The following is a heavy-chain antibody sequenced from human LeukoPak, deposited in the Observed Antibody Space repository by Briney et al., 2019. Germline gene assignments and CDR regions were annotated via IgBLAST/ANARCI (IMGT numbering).Heavy chain of an antibody. Sequence: SVKVSCKASGGTFSSYAISWVRQAPGQGLEWMGGIIPIFGTANYAQKFQGRVTITADKSTSKAYMELSSLRSEDTAVYYCARDAYGSGSYGGLYGMDVWGKGTTVTVSS. V-gene: IGHV1-69*06. CDR2: IIPIFGTA. J-gene: IGHJ6*04. CDR1: GGTFSSYA. CDR3: ARDAYGSGSYGGLYGMDV. D-gene: IGHD3-10*01.